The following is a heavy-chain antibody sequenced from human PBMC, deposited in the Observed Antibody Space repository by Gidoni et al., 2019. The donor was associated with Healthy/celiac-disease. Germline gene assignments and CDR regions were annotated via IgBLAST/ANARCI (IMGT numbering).Heavy chain of an antibody. D-gene: IGHD2-2*02. Sequence: EVQPVEAGGGVGQPGRALRRAWGAPGITGGDDAMQGVRQAPGKGLEWVSGISWYSGSIGYADSVKGRFTISRDNAKNSLYLQMNSLRAEDTALYYCAKDIGCRSTSCYTEYYGMDVWGQGTTVTVSS. CDR2: ISWYSGSI. J-gene: IGHJ6*02. CDR3: AKDIGCRSTSCYTEYYGMDV. CDR1: GITGGDDA. V-gene: IGHV3-9*01.